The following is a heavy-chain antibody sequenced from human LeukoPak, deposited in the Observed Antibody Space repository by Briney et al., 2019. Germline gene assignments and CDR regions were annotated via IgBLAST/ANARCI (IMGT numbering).Heavy chain of an antibody. CDR3: ARGVFRAAAGPDY. Sequence: GASVKVSCKASGYTFTSYGISWVRQATGQGLEWMGWMNPNSGNTGYAQKFQGRVTMTRNTSISTAYMELSSLRSEDTAVYYCARGVFRAAAGPDYWGQGTLVTVSS. CDR2: MNPNSGNT. J-gene: IGHJ4*02. V-gene: IGHV1-8*02. CDR1: GYTFTSYG. D-gene: IGHD6-13*01.